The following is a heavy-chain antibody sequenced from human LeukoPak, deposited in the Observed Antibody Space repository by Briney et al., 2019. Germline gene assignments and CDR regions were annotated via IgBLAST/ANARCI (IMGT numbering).Heavy chain of an antibody. D-gene: IGHD2-2*01. Sequence: GGSLRLSCAASGFTFSNYAMHWVRQAPGKGLEWVAVISYDGSNKYYADSVKGRFTISRDNSKNTVYLQMNSLRAEDTAVYYCASGRGSYQLLWGGYFDYWGQGTLVTVSS. CDR2: ISYDGSNK. V-gene: IGHV3-30-3*01. CDR1: GFTFSNYA. J-gene: IGHJ4*02. CDR3: ASGRGSYQLLWGGYFDY.